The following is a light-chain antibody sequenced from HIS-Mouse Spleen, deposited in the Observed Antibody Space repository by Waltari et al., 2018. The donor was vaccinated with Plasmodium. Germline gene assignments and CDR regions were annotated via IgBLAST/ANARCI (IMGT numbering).Light chain of an antibody. CDR3: QQYNNWSFT. CDR1: QSVSSN. CDR2: GAS. Sequence: EIVMTQSPATLSVSPGDRATLSCRASQSVSSNLAWYQQKPGQAPRLLIYGASTRATGIPARFSGSGSGTEFTRTISSLQSEDFAVYYCQQYNNWSFTFGPGTKVDIK. V-gene: IGKV3-15*01. J-gene: IGKJ3*01.